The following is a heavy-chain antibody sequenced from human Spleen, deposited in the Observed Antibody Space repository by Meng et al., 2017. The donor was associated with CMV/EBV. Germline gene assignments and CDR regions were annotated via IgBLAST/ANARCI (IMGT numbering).Heavy chain of an antibody. Sequence: PGPVSSCRPLSPTCAIFGDSVSTNSASLNWITQSPSGGLEWLGRTYYKSKWYNDYAESVKSRITINPDTSKNQFSLQLNSVTPEDTAVYYCARDPAAFDFWGQGILVTVSS. D-gene: IGHD6-25*01. CDR3: ARDPAAFDF. V-gene: IGHV6-1*01. J-gene: IGHJ4*02. CDR2: TYYKSKWYN. CDR1: GDSVSTNSAS.